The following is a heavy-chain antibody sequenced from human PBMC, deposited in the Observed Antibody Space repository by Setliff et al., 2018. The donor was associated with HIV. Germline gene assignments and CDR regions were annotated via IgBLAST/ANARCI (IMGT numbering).Heavy chain of an antibody. CDR1: GFSFSTNGVG. J-gene: IGHJ4*02. V-gene: IGHV2-5*02. D-gene: IGHD3-16*01. CDR3: AHRLHIWDFFGY. Sequence: SGPTLVNPTQTLTLTCTFSGFSFSTNGVGVGLIRQPPGKALEWLALIYWDDDKLYHPSLKTRLTVTKDTSKNQVVLTMTNTDPVDTATYFCAHRLHIWDFFGYWCPGTVVTVSS. CDR2: IYWDDDK.